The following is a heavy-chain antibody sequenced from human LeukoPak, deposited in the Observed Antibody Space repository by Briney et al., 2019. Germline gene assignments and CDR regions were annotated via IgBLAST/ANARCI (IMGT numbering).Heavy chain of an antibody. V-gene: IGHV4-38-2*02. J-gene: IGHJ4*02. Sequence: NPSETLSLTCTVSGYSISSGYYWAWIRQPPGKGLEWIGSIYHTGGTYYNPSLRSRVTISVDTSKNLFSLTLRSATAADTAAFYCARLRYSDGYFDYWGQGTLGTVSS. CDR1: GYSISSGYY. D-gene: IGHD5-18*01. CDR3: ARLRYSDGYFDY. CDR2: IYHTGGT.